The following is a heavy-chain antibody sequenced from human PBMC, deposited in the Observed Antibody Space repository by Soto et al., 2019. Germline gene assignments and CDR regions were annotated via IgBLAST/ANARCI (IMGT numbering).Heavy chain of an antibody. CDR1: GYTFTGYY. CDR3: ARGWLGDWIAVAGPIGY. V-gene: IGHV1-2*02. D-gene: IGHD6-19*01. J-gene: IGHJ4*02. CDR2: INPNSGGT. Sequence: QVQLVQSGAEVKKPGASVKVSCKASGYTFTGYYMHWVRQAPGQGREWMGWINPNSGGTNDAQKCQGRVTMTGVTSMSTAYRELSRLRSEDTAVYYCARGWLGDWIAVAGPIGYWGQGTLVTVSS.